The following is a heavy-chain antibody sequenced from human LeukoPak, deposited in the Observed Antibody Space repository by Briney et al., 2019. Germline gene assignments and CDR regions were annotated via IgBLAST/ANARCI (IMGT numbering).Heavy chain of an antibody. V-gene: IGHV4-59*08. CDR3: ARGLAWFGELSPYYFDY. CDR1: GGSISSYY. CDR2: IYYSGST. D-gene: IGHD3-10*01. Sequence: KPSETLSLTCTVSGGSISSYYWGWIRQPPGKGLEWIGYIYYSGSTNYNPSLKSRVTISVDTSKNQFSLKLSSVTAADTAVYYCARGLAWFGELSPYYFDYWGQGTLVTVSS. J-gene: IGHJ4*02.